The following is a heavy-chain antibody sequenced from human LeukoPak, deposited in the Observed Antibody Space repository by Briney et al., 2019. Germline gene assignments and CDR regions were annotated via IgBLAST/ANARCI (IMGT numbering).Heavy chain of an antibody. D-gene: IGHD3-22*01. CDR1: GYTFTGYY. Sequence: GASVKVSCKASGYTFTGYYMHWVRQAAGQGLEWMGWINPNSGGTNYAQKFQGRVTMTRDTSISTAYMELSNLRSDDTAVYSCARFNYYDSSGSDYWGQGTLVTVSS. CDR3: ARFNYYDSSGSDY. V-gene: IGHV1-2*02. J-gene: IGHJ4*02. CDR2: INPNSGGT.